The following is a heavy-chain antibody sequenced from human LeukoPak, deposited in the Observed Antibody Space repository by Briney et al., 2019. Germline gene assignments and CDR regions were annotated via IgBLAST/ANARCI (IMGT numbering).Heavy chain of an antibody. D-gene: IGHD3-3*01. CDR2: INPNSGGT. CDR3: ALTFWSGTPVGY. CDR1: GYTFTGYH. Sequence: ASLKVSCKASGYTFTGYHMHWVRQAPGQGLEWMGRINPNSGGTNYAQKFQGRVTMTRDTSISTAYMELSRLRSDDTAVYYCALTFWSGTPVGYWGQGTLVTVSS. V-gene: IGHV1-2*06. J-gene: IGHJ4*02.